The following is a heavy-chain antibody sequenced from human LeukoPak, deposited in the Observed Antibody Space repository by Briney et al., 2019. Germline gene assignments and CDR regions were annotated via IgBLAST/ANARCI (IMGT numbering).Heavy chain of an antibody. Sequence: SETLSLTCTVSGGSISSSGFYWGWIRQPPGTGLEWIGSIYYSGSTYYNPSLKSRVTISVDTSKNQFSLKLSSVTAADTAVYYCARGDILTGYYSTDTNYYYYYGMDVWGQGTTVTVSS. CDR3: ARGDILTGYYSTDTNYYYYYGMDV. CDR2: IYYSGST. D-gene: IGHD3-9*01. CDR1: GGSISSSGFY. V-gene: IGHV4-39*07. J-gene: IGHJ6*02.